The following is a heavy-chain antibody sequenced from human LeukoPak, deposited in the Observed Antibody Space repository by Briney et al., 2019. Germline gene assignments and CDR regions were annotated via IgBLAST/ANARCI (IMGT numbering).Heavy chain of an antibody. CDR3: VREGEGPLSKDFDY. CDR1: GFTFTDHY. D-gene: IGHD2/OR15-2a*01. CDR2: IGPHSTFT. J-gene: IGHJ4*02. Sequence: ASVKVSCKSSGFTFTDHYIHWVRQGPGQGLEWMGYIGPHSTFTSSPQAFQGRVTMTRDASMSTAYMELTRLTSDDTAVYYCVREGEGPLSKDFDYWGQGTLVTVSS. V-gene: IGHV1-2*02.